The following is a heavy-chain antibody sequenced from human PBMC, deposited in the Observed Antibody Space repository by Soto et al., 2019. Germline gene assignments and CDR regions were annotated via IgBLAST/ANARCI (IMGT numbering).Heavy chain of an antibody. Sequence: QLQLQESGSGLVKPSQTLSLTCAVSGGSISSGGYSWSWIRQPPGKGREWIGYIYHSGSTYYNPSLKSRVTISLDRSKKQFSLKLSSVTAAETAVYYCARGMTTVTTLDYWGQGTLVTVSS. CDR3: ARGMTTVTTLDY. CDR2: IYHSGST. D-gene: IGHD4-17*01. CDR1: GGSISSGGYS. V-gene: IGHV4-30-2*01. J-gene: IGHJ4*02.